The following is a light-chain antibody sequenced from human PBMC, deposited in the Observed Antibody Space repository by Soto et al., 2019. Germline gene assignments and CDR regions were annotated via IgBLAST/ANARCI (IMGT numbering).Light chain of an antibody. CDR2: GAS. CDR3: HQRKRWPRT. Sequence: EIVLTQSPGTLSLSPMEIATPSFMASQSVSNNYLAWYQQKPGQAPRLLIYGASNRATGIPDRFSGSGSGTEFTLTINSLQAEDCAVYYCHQRKRWPRTFGQGSKVDIK. CDR1: QSVSNNY. J-gene: IGKJ1*01. V-gene: IGKV3D-20*02.